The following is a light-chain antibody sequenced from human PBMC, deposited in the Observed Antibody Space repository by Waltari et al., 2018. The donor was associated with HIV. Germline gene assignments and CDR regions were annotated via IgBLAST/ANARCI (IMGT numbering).Light chain of an antibody. V-gene: IGLV1-47*01. CDR3: ATWDDGLSGRRV. Sequence: QYVLTQPPSASGTPGQRVTISCSGSTPNIGYNYVYWYQQSQGTAPKLLIYRNYQRPSGVPDRFSGSKSGTSASLAITGLRSEDEADYYCATWDDGLSGRRVFGGGTKLTVL. J-gene: IGLJ3*02. CDR2: RNY. CDR1: TPNIGYNY.